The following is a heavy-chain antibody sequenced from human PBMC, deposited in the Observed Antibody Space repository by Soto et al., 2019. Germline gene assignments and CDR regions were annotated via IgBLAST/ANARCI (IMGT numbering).Heavy chain of an antibody. CDR3: ARVAEDIVVVPPFNY. J-gene: IGHJ4*02. D-gene: IGHD2-2*01. CDR2: INAGNGNT. V-gene: IGHV1-3*01. CDR1: GYTFTNYA. Sequence: ASVKVSCKASGYTFTNYAMHWVRQAPGQRLEWMGWINAGNGNTKYSQKFQGRVTITRDTSASTAYVELSSLRSEDTAVYYCARVAEDIVVVPPFNYWGQGTLGTVSS.